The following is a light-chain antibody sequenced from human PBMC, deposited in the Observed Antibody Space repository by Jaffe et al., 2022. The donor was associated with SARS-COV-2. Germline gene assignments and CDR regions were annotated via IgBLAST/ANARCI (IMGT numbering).Light chain of an antibody. Sequence: EVLLTQSPATLSLSPGDRATLSCRASQSVGAYLAWYQQKPGQAPRLLIYDASNRATGVPARFSGSGSGTDFTLTISSLEPEDFAVYYCQQRSSWITFGGGTKVDIK. J-gene: IGKJ4*01. CDR2: DAS. V-gene: IGKV3-11*01. CDR3: QQRSSWIT. CDR1: QSVGAY.